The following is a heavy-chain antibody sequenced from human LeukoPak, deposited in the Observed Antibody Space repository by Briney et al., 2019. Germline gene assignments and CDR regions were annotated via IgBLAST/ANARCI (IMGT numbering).Heavy chain of an antibody. CDR3: ARDRARSYYYDSSGYYSPFDY. D-gene: IGHD3-22*01. CDR1: GFTFSSYS. V-gene: IGHV3-21*01. CDR2: ISSGSSYI. Sequence: GGSLRLSCAASGFTFSSYSMNWVRQAPGEGLEWVSSISSGSSYIYYADSVKGRFTISRDNAKNSLYLQMNSLRAEDTAVYYCARDRARSYYYDSSGYYSPFDYWGQGTLVTVSS. J-gene: IGHJ4*02.